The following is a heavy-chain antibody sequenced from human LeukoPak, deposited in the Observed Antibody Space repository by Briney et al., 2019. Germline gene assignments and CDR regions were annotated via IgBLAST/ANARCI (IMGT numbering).Heavy chain of an antibody. Sequence: SETLSLTCSVSGGSISSGSYYWSWIRQPAGKGLEWIGRIYTSGSTNYNPSLKSRVTISVDTSKNQFSLKLSSVTAADTAVYYCARGGYSADYWGQGTLVTVSS. J-gene: IGHJ4*02. CDR3: ARGGYSADY. CDR2: IYTSGST. CDR1: GGSISSGSYY. V-gene: IGHV4-61*02. D-gene: IGHD3-22*01.